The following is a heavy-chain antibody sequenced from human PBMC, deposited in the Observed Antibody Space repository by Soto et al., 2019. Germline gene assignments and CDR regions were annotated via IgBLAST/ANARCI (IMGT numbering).Heavy chain of an antibody. J-gene: IGHJ6*02. D-gene: IGHD3-3*01. CDR3: AKIIPPRPPGGFSYYSYGMDL. CDR2: ISGSGGST. Sequence: GGSLRLSCAASGFTFSSYAMSWVRQAPGKGLEWVSAISGSGGSTYYADSVKGRFTISRDNSKNTLYLQMNSLRAEDTAGYYWAKIIPPRPPGGFSYYSYGMDLGGQGPRAPFPS. CDR1: GFTFSSYA. V-gene: IGHV3-23*01.